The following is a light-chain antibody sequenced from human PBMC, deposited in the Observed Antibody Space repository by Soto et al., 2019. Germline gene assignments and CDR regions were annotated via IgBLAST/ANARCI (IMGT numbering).Light chain of an antibody. Sequence: QSVLTQPPSVSGAPGQRVTISCTGSSSNIGAGYDVKWYQQLPGTDPKLLIHGNSNRPSGVPDRFSGSKSGTSDSLAITGLQAEDEADYYCQSYDSSLSAVVFGGGTKVTVL. CDR3: QSYDSSLSAVV. J-gene: IGLJ2*01. CDR2: GNS. CDR1: SSNIGAGYD. V-gene: IGLV1-40*01.